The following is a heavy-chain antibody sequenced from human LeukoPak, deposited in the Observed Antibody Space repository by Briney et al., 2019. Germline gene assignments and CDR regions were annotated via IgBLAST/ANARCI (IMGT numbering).Heavy chain of an antibody. J-gene: IGHJ4*02. V-gene: IGHV4-34*01. D-gene: IGHD3-3*01. CDR1: GGSFSGYY. CDR2: INHSGST. CDR3: ARDLGDYWSGFRSYFFDY. Sequence: NPSETLSLTCAVYGGSFSGYYWSWIRQPPGKGLEWIGEINHSGSTNYNPSLKSRVTISVDTSKNQFSLKLSSVTAADTAVYYCARDLGDYWSGFRSYFFDYWGQGTLVTVSS.